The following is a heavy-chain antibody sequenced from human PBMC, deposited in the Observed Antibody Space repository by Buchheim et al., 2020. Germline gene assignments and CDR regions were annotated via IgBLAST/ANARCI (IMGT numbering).Heavy chain of an antibody. Sequence: EVQLVESGGGLVQPGGSLRLSCATSGFTFSSYWMHWVRQAPGKGLVWVSHINSDGSSTRYADSVKGRLTISRAKAKNTLHLQMNSLRAEDTAVYYCVLTDYFGINVWGQGTT. CDR2: INSDGSST. CDR3: VLTDYFGINV. V-gene: IGHV3-74*01. CDR1: GFTFSSYW. D-gene: IGHD2-8*01. J-gene: IGHJ6*02.